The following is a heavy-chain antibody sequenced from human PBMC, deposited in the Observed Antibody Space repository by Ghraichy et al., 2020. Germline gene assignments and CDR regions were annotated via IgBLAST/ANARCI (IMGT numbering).Heavy chain of an antibody. CDR2: ITSTSRFI. Sequence: GGSLRLSCVASGFTFSGYNMNWVRQAPGRRLEWVSYITSTSRFISYADSVKGRFTVSRDNAQSTLYLEMKSLSDEDTAVYYCARASKVVRFYFYDAMDVWRLGPTVTVSS. V-gene: IGHV3-48*02. CDR3: ARASKVVRFYFYDAMDV. CDR1: GFTFSGYN. J-gene: IGHJ6*02. D-gene: IGHD2-15*01.